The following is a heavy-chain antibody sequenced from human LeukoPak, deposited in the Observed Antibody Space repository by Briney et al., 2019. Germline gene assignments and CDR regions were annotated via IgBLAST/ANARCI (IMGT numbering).Heavy chain of an antibody. V-gene: IGHV3-9*01. CDR2: ISWNSGSI. D-gene: IGHD1-14*01. Sequence: GRSLRLSCAASGFTFDDYAMHWVRQAPGKGLEWVSGISWNSGSIGYADSVKGRFTISRDNAKNSLYLQMNSLRAEDTALYYCANTTTIDDAFDIWGQGTMVTVSS. CDR3: ANTTTIDDAFDI. CDR1: GFTFDDYA. J-gene: IGHJ3*02.